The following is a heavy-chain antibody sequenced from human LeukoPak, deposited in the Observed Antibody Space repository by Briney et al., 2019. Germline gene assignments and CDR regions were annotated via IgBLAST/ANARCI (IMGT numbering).Heavy chain of an antibody. CDR3: ARGLLTTVVTQGRDYFDY. V-gene: IGHV1-46*01. CDR1: GYTFTSYY. D-gene: IGHD4-23*01. J-gene: IGHJ4*02. Sequence: ASVKVSCKASGYTFTSYYMHWVRQAPGQGLEWMGIINPSGGSTSYAQKFQGRVTMTRDTSTSTVYMELSSLRSEDTAVYYCARGLLTTVVTQGRDYFDYWGQGTLVTVSS. CDR2: INPSGGST.